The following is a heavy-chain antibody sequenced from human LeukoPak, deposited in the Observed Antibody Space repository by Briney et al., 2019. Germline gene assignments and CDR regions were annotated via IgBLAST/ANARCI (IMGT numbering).Heavy chain of an antibody. CDR2: IWYDGTNK. Sequence: QPGRSLRLSCAASGFTFSSYGMHWVRQAPGKGLEWVAVIWYDGTNKYYADSVKDRFTISRDNSKNTLFLEMNSLRDEDTAVYYCARGGSGYVNYWGQGTLVTVSS. V-gene: IGHV3-33*01. CDR3: ARGGSGYVNY. D-gene: IGHD5-12*01. CDR1: GFTFSSYG. J-gene: IGHJ4*02.